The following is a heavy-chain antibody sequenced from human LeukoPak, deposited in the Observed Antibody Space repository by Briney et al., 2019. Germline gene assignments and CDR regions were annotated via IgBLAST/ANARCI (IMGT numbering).Heavy chain of an antibody. J-gene: IGHJ4*02. V-gene: IGHV1-18*01. D-gene: IGHD1-26*01. CDR1: GYTFAIYG. CDR2: ISAYNGYT. CDR3: ARLTVTTGSYHFDY. Sequence: ASVKVSCRASGYTFAIYGISWVRQAPGQGLEWMGWISAYNGYTNYAQKLQGRVTMTTDTSTSTAYMELRSLRADDTAVYYCARLTVTTGSYHFDYWGQGTLVTVSS.